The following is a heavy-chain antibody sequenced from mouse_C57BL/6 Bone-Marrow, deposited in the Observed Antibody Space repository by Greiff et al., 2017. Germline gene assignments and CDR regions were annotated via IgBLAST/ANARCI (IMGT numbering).Heavy chain of an antibody. D-gene: IGHD2-2*01. CDR3: ARVSFYYGFTWFAY. CDR2: IYPGSGST. Sequence: QVHVKQSGAELVKPGASVKMSCKASGYTFTSYWITWVKQRPGQGLEWIGDIYPGSGSTNYNEKFKSKATLTVDTSSSTAYMQLSSLTSEDSAVYYCARVSFYYGFTWFAYWGQGTLVTVSA. J-gene: IGHJ3*01. CDR1: GYTFTSYW. V-gene: IGHV1-55*01.